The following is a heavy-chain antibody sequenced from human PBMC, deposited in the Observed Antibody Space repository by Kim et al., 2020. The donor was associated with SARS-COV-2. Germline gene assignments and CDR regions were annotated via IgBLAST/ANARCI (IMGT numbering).Heavy chain of an antibody. V-gene: IGHV5-51*01. D-gene: IGHD3-10*01. CDR2: IYPGDSDT. Sequence: GASLKISCKGSGYSFTSYWIGWVRQMPGKGLEWMGIIYPGDSDTRYSPSFQGQVTISADKSISTAYLQWSSLKASDTAMYYCARSYYYGSGSYHYGMDVWGQGTTVTVSS. CDR3: ARSYYYGSGSYHYGMDV. J-gene: IGHJ6*02. CDR1: GYSFTSYW.